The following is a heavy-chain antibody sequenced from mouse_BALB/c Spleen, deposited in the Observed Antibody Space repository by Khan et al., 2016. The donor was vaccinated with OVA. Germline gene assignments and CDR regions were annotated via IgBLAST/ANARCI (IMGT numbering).Heavy chain of an antibody. J-gene: IGHJ3*01. CDR1: GYTFTSYY. Sequence: QVQLKQSGAELVKPGASVRLSCKASGYTFTSYYLYWVKQRPGQGLEWIGDINPSSGGTNFNEKFKSKATLTVDKSSSTAYILLNSLTSEDSAVYCCTRSGYGSFAYWGQGTLVTVSA. V-gene: IGHV1S81*02. D-gene: IGHD2-2*01. CDR3: TRSGYGSFAY. CDR2: INPSSGGT.